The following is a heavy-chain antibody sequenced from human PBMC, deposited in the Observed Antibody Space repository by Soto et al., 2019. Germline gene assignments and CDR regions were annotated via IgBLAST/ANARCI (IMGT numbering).Heavy chain of an antibody. J-gene: IGHJ4*02. D-gene: IGHD3-22*01. Sequence: GGSLRLSCAASGFTFDDYAMHWVRQAPGKGLEWVSGISWNSGSIGYADSVKGRFTISRDNAKNSLYLQMNSLRAEDTALYYCAKDSGSGSNYFDYWGQGTLVTVS. CDR2: ISWNSGSI. CDR3: AKDSGSGSNYFDY. V-gene: IGHV3-9*01. CDR1: GFTFDDYA.